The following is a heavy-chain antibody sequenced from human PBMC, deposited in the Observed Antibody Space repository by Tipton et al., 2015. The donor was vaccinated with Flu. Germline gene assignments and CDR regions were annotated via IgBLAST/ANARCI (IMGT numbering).Heavy chain of an antibody. D-gene: IGHD6-6*01. CDR2: ISWNSGSI. V-gene: IGHV3-9*01. J-gene: IGHJ4*02. CDR1: GFTFDDYA. Sequence: CAASGFTFDDYAMHWVRQAPGKGLEWVSGISWNSGSIGYADSVKGRFTISRDNAKNSLYLQMNSLRAEDTALYYCAKDSTESIAAPTFAYWGQGSLVTVSS. CDR3: AKDSTESIAAPTFAY.